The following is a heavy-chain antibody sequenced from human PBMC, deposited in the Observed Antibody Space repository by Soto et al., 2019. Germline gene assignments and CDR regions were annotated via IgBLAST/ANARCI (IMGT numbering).Heavy chain of an antibody. V-gene: IGHV4-34*01. CDR2: INHSGST. J-gene: IGHJ5*02. CDR3: ARRASIAARGGVHRRWFDP. CDR1: GGSFSGYY. Sequence: SETLSLTCAVYGGSFSGYYWSWIRQPPGKGLEWTGEINHSGSTNYNPSLKSRVTISVDTSKNQFSLKLSSVTAADTAVYYCARRASIAARGGVHRRWFDPWGQGTLVTVSS. D-gene: IGHD6-6*01.